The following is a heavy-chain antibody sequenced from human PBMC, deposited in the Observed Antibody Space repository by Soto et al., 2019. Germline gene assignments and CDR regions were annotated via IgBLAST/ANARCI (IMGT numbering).Heavy chain of an antibody. V-gene: IGHV2-5*02. CDR1: GFSLSTNGVG. J-gene: IGHJ1*01. CDR2: IYWDDDK. Sequence: QITLKESGPTLVKPTQTLTLTCTFSGFSLSTNGVGVGWIRQPPGEALEWLALIYWDDDKRYSPSLKSRLTITKDTSKNQVILTMTNLDPVDTATYYCALRGHRSRWYCFHHWGQGTLVTVSS. CDR3: ALRGHRSRWYCFHH. D-gene: IGHD6-13*01.